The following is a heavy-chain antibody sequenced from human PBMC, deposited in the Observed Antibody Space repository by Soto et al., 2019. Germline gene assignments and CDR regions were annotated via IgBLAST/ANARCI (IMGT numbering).Heavy chain of an antibody. CDR3: AQDRPRRTSGYFCDY. Sequence: EVQLLESGGKLVQPGGSLTLSCAASGFTFSTYAMAWVRQAPGKGLEWVSGVSASGLNTDYAGPVKGRFYISRDNSKNPLSLHMNSLRAGDTALYDCAQDRPRRTSGYFCDYWAQGTPVPVSS. D-gene: IGHD1-1*01. CDR1: GFTFSTYA. J-gene: IGHJ4*02. CDR2: VSASGLNT. V-gene: IGHV3-23*01.